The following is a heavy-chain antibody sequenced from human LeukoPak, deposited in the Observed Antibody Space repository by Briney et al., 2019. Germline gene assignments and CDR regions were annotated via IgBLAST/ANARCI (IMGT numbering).Heavy chain of an antibody. CDR3: ARDRYYYDSSGYYYVYYYYYYGMDV. J-gene: IGHJ6*02. D-gene: IGHD3-22*01. CDR2: ISGSGGST. Sequence: GGSLRLSCAASGFTFSSYAMSWVRQAPGKGLEWVSAISGSGGSTYHADSVKGRFTIPRDNAKNSLYLQMNSLRDEDTAVYYCARDRYYYDSSGYYYVYYYYYYGMDVWGQGTTVTVSS. CDR1: GFTFSSYA. V-gene: IGHV3-23*01.